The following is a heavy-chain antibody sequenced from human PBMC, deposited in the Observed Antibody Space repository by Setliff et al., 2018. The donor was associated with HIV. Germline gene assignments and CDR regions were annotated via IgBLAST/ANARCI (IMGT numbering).Heavy chain of an antibody. D-gene: IGHD1-7*01. CDR3: AKVDLELHGKFHYMDV. J-gene: IGHJ6*03. CDR2: ITSSSSYI. V-gene: IGHV3-21*01. CDR1: GFTFSSYS. Sequence: GGSLRLSCEVSGFTFSSYSMNWVRQAPGKGLEWVSSITSSSSYIYYADSVRGRFTISRDNAKNSLYLQMNSLRAEDTAVYFCAKVDLELHGKFHYMDVWGKGTTVTVSS.